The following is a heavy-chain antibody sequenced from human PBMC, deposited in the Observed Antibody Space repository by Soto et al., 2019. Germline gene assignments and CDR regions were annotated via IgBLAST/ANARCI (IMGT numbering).Heavy chain of an antibody. D-gene: IGHD3-22*01. Sequence: SETLSLTCAVSGGSISSTTCYWAWIRQPPGKGLEWVATIYYSGATYYNPSLKSRLTISVDTSKNQFSLRLSSVTAADTAMYYCARYYDTSNRPYFHHWGQGTRVTVYS. V-gene: IGHV4-39*01. J-gene: IGHJ1*01. CDR3: ARYYDTSNRPYFHH. CDR1: GGSISSTTCY. CDR2: IYYSGAT.